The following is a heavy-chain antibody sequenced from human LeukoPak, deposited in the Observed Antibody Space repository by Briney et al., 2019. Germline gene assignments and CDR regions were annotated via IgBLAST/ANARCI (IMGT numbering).Heavy chain of an antibody. D-gene: IGHD3-16*01. CDR3: ARANLDGGDAFDI. J-gene: IGHJ3*02. Sequence: SETLSLTCTVSGGSISSGGYYWSWLRQHPGKGLEWIGYIYYSGSTYYNPSLKSRVTISVDTSKNQFSLKLSSVTAADTAVYYCARANLDGGDAFDIWGQGTMVTVSS. CDR2: IYYSGST. CDR1: GGSISSGGYY. V-gene: IGHV4-31*03.